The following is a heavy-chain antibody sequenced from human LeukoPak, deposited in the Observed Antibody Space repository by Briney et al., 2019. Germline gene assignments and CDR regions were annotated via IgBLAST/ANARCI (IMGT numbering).Heavy chain of an antibody. J-gene: IGHJ5*01. Sequence: GGSLRLSCAASGFTFSSYNMNWVRQAPGKGLEWVSSISRSTSYIYYADSVRGRFTISRDNAKNFLFLQMNFLRVEDTAFYYCAKLLRSNTVYDSWGRGALVTVSS. D-gene: IGHD2-2*01. V-gene: IGHV3-21*04. CDR3: AKLLRSNTVYDS. CDR1: GFTFSSYN. CDR2: ISRSTSYI.